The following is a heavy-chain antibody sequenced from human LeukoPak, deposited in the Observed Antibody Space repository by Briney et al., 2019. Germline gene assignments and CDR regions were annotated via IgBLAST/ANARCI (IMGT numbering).Heavy chain of an antibody. CDR3: ARDPGGVVYFDY. J-gene: IGHJ4*02. V-gene: IGHV3-33*01. CDR1: GFTFSSYG. D-gene: IGHD2-8*01. Sequence: GSLRLSCAASGFTFSSYGMHWVRQAPGKGLEWVAVIWYDGSNKYYADSVKGRFTISRDNSKNTLYLQMNTLRAEDTAVYYCARDPGGVVYFDYWGQGTLVTVSS. CDR2: IWYDGSNK.